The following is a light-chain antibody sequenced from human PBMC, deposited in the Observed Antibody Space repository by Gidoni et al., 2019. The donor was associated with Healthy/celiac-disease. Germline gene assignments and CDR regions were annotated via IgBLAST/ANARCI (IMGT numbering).Light chain of an antibody. Sequence: EIVFTHSPGTLSLSPGERATLSCRASQSVSSSYLAWYQQKPGQAPRLLIYGASSRATGIPDRFSGSGSGTDFTLTISRLEPEDCAVYYCQQYGSSPPTYTFGQGTKLEIK. CDR2: GAS. V-gene: IGKV3-20*01. CDR1: QSVSSSY. J-gene: IGKJ2*01. CDR3: QQYGSSPPTYT.